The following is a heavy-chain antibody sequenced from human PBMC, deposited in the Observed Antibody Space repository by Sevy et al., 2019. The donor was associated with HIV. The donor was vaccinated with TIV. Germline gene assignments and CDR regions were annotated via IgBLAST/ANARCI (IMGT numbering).Heavy chain of an antibody. V-gene: IGHV3-15*01. CDR1: GFTFSNAW. D-gene: IGHD3-22*01. J-gene: IGHJ4*02. CDR3: TTVSSGYYYSSDY. Sequence: GGSLRLSCAASGFTFSNAWMSWVRQAPGKGLEWVGRIKSKTDGGTTDYAAPVKGRFTISRVDSKNTLYLQMNSLKTEDTAVYYCTTVSSGYYYSSDYWGQGTLVTVSS. CDR2: IKSKTDGGTT.